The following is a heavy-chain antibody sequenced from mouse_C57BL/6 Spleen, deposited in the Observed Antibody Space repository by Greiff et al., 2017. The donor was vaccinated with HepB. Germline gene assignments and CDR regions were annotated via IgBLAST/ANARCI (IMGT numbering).Heavy chain of an antibody. D-gene: IGHD2-1*01. CDR1: GYTFTSYW. CDR3: ARGGIYYAYFDY. CDR2: IYPSDSET. J-gene: IGHJ2*01. V-gene: IGHV1-61*01. Sequence: VQLQQSGAELVRPGSSVKLSCKASGYTFTSYWMDWVKQRPGQGLEWIGNIYPSDSETHYNQKFKDKATLTVDKSSNTAYMQLSSLTSEDSAVYYCARGGIYYAYFDYWSQGTTLTVSS.